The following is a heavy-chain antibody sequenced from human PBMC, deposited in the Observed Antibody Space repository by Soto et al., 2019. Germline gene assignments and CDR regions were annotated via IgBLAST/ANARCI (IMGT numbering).Heavy chain of an antibody. D-gene: IGHD3-22*01. Sequence: PSETLSLTCAVSGGSISSGGYSWSWIRQPPGKGLEWIGYIYHSGSTYYNPSLKSRVTISVDRSKNQFSLKLSSVTAADTAVYYCARQGYYDSSGYFAFDIWGQGTMVTVSS. CDR3: ARQGYYDSSGYFAFDI. V-gene: IGHV4-30-2*01. CDR2: IYHSGST. J-gene: IGHJ3*02. CDR1: GGSISSGGYS.